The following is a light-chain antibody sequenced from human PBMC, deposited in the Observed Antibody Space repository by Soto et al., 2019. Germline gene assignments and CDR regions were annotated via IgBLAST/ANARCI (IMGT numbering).Light chain of an antibody. Sequence: QSALTQPASVSGSPGQSITISCTATGSDVGAYDYVSWYQQHPGKAPKLIIYEVTYRPSGVSNRFSGSKYGNTASLTISGLQADDEADYYFSSYTYTWTREFGGGTKLTVL. CDR1: GSDVGAYDY. V-gene: IGLV2-14*01. CDR2: EVT. CDR3: SSYTYTWTRE. J-gene: IGLJ2*01.